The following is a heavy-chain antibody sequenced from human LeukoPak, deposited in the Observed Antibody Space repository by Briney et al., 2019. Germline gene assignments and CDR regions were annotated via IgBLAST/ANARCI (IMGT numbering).Heavy chain of an antibody. J-gene: IGHJ4*02. CDR1: GGSISTSY. CDR2: IYHNGNT. CDR3: ERLLAHKSNWFDY. Sequence: SETLSLTSTVSGGSISTSYGRWIRQPPREVREWIDYIYHNGNTNYNPSIKGRITISVDTYETQCSLKLNPVTAADTAVYYCERLLAHKSNWFDYWGQGILVTVSS. V-gene: IGHV4-59*08. D-gene: IGHD1-1*01.